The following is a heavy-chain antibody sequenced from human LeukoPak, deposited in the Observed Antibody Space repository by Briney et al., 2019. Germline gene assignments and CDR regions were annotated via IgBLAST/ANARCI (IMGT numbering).Heavy chain of an antibody. CDR2: ITHSGGT. CDR3: ARGRISNWGFEGTLFDA. CDR1: GGSLNSYY. D-gene: IGHD7-27*01. V-gene: IGHV4-59*01. J-gene: IGHJ4*02. Sequence: SETLSLTCTVSGGSLNSYYWSWIRQPPGKGLEWIGFITHSGGTDFDSSLGGRVTISVDTSKNQFSLKLTSMTAADTAVYFCARGRISNWGFEGTLFDAWGQGVLVTVAS.